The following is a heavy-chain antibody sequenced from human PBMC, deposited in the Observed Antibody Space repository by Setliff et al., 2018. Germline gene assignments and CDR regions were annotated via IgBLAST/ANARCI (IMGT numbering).Heavy chain of an antibody. J-gene: IGHJ4*02. CDR2: MYYSGDT. CDR3: ARGGTFRYFDF. Sequence: NPSETLSLTCTVSGGSVRGYYWSLIRQPPGKGLEWIGYMYYSGDTNYNPSLKSRVTISVDTSKNQLSLKLRSVTAADTAVYYCARGGTFRYFDFWGQGAPVTVSS. V-gene: IGHV4-59*02. D-gene: IGHD5-12*01. CDR1: GGSVRGYY.